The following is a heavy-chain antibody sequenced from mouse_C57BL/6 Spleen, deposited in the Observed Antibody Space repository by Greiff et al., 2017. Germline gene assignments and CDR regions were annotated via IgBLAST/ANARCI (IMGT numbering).Heavy chain of an antibody. Sequence: EVQLVESGGGLVKPGGSLKLSCAASGFTFSSYAMSWVRQTPEKRLEWVATISDGGSYTYYPDNVKGRFTITRDNAKNNLYLQMSHLKSEDTAMYYCARESDYGSSNRLDYWSQGTTLTVSS. CDR1: GFTFSSYA. J-gene: IGHJ2*01. D-gene: IGHD1-1*01. V-gene: IGHV5-4*01. CDR3: ARESDYGSSNRLDY. CDR2: ISDGGSYT.